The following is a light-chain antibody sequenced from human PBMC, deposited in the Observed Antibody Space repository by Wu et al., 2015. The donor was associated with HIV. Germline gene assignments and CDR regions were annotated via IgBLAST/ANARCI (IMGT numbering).Light chain of an antibody. CDR3: QQEDN. J-gene: IGKJ2*01. V-gene: IGKV3-20*01. Sequence: LSSTGGHATLSSRAGHDLGPGAIAWYQQKRGQPPRLLIHGASHRASGIPERFSGRVVGPVVTLIIDKVEPEDFALYYCQQEDNFGQGTKLEF. CDR1: HDLGPGA. CDR2: GAS.